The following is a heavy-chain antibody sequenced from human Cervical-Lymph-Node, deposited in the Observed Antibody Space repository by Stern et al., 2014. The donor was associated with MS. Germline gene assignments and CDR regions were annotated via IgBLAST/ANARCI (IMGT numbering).Heavy chain of an antibody. CDR1: GFSLSTSAVG. CDR2: IYWDDVK. Sequence: QITLKESGPTLVKPTQTLTLTCTFSGFSLSTSAVGVGWIRQPPGKAREGLALIYWDDVKRYSPSLKSRLTITKDTSKNQVVLTMTNMDPVDTATYYCAHRGGYCSSTSCGGHYFDYWGQGTLVTVSS. V-gene: IGHV2-5*02. D-gene: IGHD2-2*01. CDR3: AHRGGYCSSTSCGGHYFDY. J-gene: IGHJ4*02.